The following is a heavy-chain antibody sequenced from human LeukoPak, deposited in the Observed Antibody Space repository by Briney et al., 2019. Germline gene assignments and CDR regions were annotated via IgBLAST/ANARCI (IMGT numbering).Heavy chain of an antibody. CDR1: GFTFSDSS. V-gene: IGHV3-73*01. CDR2: MEKELNGYAT. Sequence: SGGSLRLSRAASGFTFSDSSIHWVRQASGKGLEWIGLMEKELNGYATAYAASVRGRFTISRDDSQNTAYLQMDSLKTEDTALYSCTRDSGTYNWLHPWGQGTLVTVSS. CDR3: TRDSGTYNWLHP. J-gene: IGHJ5*02. D-gene: IGHD1-26*01.